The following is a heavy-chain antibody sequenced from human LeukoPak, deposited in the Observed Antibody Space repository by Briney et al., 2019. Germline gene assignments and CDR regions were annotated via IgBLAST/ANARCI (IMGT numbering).Heavy chain of an antibody. D-gene: IGHD3-10*01. CDR1: GYTFTGYY. Sequence: ASVKVSCKASGYTFTGYYMHWVRQAPGQGLEWMGWINPNSGGTNYAQKFQGRVTMTRDTSISTAYMELSRLRSDDTAVYYCAXXXXXXXXSYSRPEYDYWGQGTLVTVSS. J-gene: IGHJ4*02. CDR2: INPNSGGT. CDR3: AXXXXXXXXSYSRPEYDY. V-gene: IGHV1-2*02.